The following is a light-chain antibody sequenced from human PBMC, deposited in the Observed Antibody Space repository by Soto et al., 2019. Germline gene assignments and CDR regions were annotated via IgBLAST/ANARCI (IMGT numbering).Light chain of an antibody. Sequence: DILLTQFPATLSLSPGDRAILSCRASQSIGTFFAWYQQKTGQAPRLLIYDASKRATGVPSRFSGSGSGTDFTLTISSLEPEDFAVYYCQHRFSWPLTFGGGTTVELK. CDR1: QSIGTF. CDR3: QHRFSWPLT. V-gene: IGKV3-11*01. CDR2: DAS. J-gene: IGKJ4*01.